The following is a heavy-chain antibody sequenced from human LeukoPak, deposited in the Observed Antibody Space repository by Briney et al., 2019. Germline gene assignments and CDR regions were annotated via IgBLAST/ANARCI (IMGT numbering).Heavy chain of an antibody. CDR3: ARAGGYCGRISCPYYFDS. CDR1: GYTFTSYD. V-gene: IGHV1-8*01. D-gene: IGHD2-15*01. J-gene: IGHJ4*02. CDR2: MNPNSGNT. Sequence: ASVKVSCKASGYTFTSYDINWVRQATGQGLEWRGWMNPNSGNTGYAQKFQGRVTMTRNTSISTAYMELSSLRSEDTAEYYCARAGGYCGRISCPYYFDSWGQGTLVTVSS.